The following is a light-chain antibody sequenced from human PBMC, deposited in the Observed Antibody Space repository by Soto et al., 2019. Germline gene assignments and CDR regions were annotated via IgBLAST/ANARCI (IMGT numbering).Light chain of an antibody. J-gene: IGKJ4*01. CDR1: QSVSSY. CDR3: QQRSNWPRLT. V-gene: IGKV3-11*01. Sequence: EIVLTQSAATLSLSPGERVTLPCRASQSVSSYLAWYQQKPGQAPRLLIYDASNRATGIPARFSGSGSGTDFTLTISSLEPEDFAVYYCQQRSNWPRLTFGGGTKVDIK. CDR2: DAS.